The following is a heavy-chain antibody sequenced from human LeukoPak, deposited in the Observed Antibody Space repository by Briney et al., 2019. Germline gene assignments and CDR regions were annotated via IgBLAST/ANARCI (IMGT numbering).Heavy chain of an antibody. V-gene: IGHV3-74*01. Sequence: GGSLRLSCAASGFTFSSYWMHWVRQAPGKGLVWVSRINSDGSSTSYVDSVTGRFTISRDNAKNTLYLQMNSLRAEDTAVYYCAREDQQLVRAFDIWGQGTMVTVSS. D-gene: IGHD6-13*01. CDR1: GFTFSSYW. CDR3: AREDQQLVRAFDI. CDR2: INSDGSST. J-gene: IGHJ3*02.